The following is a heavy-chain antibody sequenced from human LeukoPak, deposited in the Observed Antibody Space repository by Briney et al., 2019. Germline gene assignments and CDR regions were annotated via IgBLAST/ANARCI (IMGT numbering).Heavy chain of an antibody. CDR1: GFTFRSYA. V-gene: IGHV3-64*01. CDR2: ISSNGGST. Sequence: PGGSLRLSCAASGFTFRSYAMHWVRQAPGKGLEYVSAISSNGGSTYYANSVKGRFTISRDDSKNTLYLQMGSLRAEDMAVYYCARDRLLYSSGWYYFDYWGQGTLVTVSS. CDR3: ARDRLLYSSGWYYFDY. D-gene: IGHD6-19*01. J-gene: IGHJ4*02.